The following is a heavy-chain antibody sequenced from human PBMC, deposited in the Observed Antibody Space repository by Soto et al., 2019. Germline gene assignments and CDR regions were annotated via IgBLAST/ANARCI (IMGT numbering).Heavy chain of an antibody. V-gene: IGHV4-59*01. Sequence: QVQLQESGPRLVKPSETLSLTCTVSGGSISSYYWSWIRQPPGKGLEWIGYIYYSGSTNYNPSLKSRVTISVDTSKNQFSLKLSSVTAADTAVYYCARGWGGYFQHWGQGTLVTVSS. CDR3: ARGWGGYFQH. CDR1: GGSISSYY. CDR2: IYYSGST. D-gene: IGHD7-27*01. J-gene: IGHJ1*01.